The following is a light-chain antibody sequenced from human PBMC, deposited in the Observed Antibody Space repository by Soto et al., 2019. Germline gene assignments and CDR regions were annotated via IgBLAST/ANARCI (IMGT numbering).Light chain of an antibody. CDR1: SSNIGSTYD. Sequence: ALTQPPSVSGAPGQRVTISCTGSSSNIGSTYDVQWYQQLPGTAPKLLIHGNTDRPSGVPDRFSGSKSGTSASLAITGLQADDEADYYCQSYDDSLSVHYVFGTGTKVTVL. CDR2: GNT. CDR3: QSYDDSLSVHYV. V-gene: IGLV1-40*01. J-gene: IGLJ1*01.